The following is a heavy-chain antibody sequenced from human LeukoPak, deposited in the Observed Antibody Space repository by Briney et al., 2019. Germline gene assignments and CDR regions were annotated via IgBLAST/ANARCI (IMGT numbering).Heavy chain of an antibody. Sequence: SETLSLTCAVYGGSFSGYYWSRIRQPPGKGLEWIGEINHSGSTNYNPSLKSRVTISVDTSKNQFSLKLSSVTAADTAVYYCARGGRRWLQFSGNWFDPWGQGTLVTVSS. V-gene: IGHV4-34*01. D-gene: IGHD5-24*01. CDR3: ARGGRRWLQFSGNWFDP. CDR1: GGSFSGYY. CDR2: INHSGST. J-gene: IGHJ5*02.